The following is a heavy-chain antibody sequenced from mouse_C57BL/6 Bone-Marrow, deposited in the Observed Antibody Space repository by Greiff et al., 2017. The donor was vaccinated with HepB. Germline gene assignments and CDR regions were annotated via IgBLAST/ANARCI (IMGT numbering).Heavy chain of an antibody. D-gene: IGHD1-1*01. V-gene: IGHV1-81*01. CDR3: ARSGGSSLYYYARDY. CDR2: IYPRSGNT. Sequence: VQLQESGAELARPGASVKLSCKASGYTFTSYGISWVKQRTGQGLEWIGEIYPRSGNTYYNEKFKGKATLTADKSSSTAYMELRSLTSEDSAVYFCARSGGSSLYYYARDYWGQGTSVTVSS. CDR1: GYTFTSYG. J-gene: IGHJ4*01.